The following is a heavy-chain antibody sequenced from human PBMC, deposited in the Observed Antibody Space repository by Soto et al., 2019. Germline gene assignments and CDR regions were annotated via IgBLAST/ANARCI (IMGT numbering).Heavy chain of an antibody. J-gene: IGHJ6*02. CDR2: ISAYNGNT. D-gene: IGHD3-10*01. Sequence: QVQLVQSGAEVKKPGASVKVSCKASGYTFTSYGISWVRQAPGQGLEWMGWISAYNGNTNYAQKLQGRVTMTTDTSTSTAYRELGSLRSEDRAVYYCARDQGDYGPGPGAYGMDVWGQGTTVTVSS. CDR1: GYTFTSYG. CDR3: ARDQGDYGPGPGAYGMDV. V-gene: IGHV1-18*01.